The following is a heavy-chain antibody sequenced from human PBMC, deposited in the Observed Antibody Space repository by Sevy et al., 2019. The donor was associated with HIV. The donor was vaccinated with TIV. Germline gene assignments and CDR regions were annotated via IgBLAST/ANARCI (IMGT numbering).Heavy chain of an antibody. J-gene: IGHJ4*02. Sequence: GGSLRLSCAASGFTFDDYAMHWVRQAQGKGLEWVSGISWNSGSIGYADSVKGRFTISRDNAKNSLYLQMNSLRAEDTALYYCAKDIGEAAGYYFDYWGQGTLVTVSS. V-gene: IGHV3-9*01. CDR1: GFTFDDYA. CDR2: ISWNSGSI. D-gene: IGHD6-25*01. CDR3: AKDIGEAAGYYFDY.